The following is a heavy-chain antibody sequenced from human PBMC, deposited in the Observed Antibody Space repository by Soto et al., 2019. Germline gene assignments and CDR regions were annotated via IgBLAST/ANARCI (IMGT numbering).Heavy chain of an antibody. CDR2: IIPVFGTT. V-gene: IGHV1-69*01. J-gene: IGHJ6*02. D-gene: IGHD2-2*01. CDR1: GGTFSNYT. CDR3: ARSSPYIVVRKPTGNQDYYGMEV. Sequence: QVQLVQSGAEVKKPGSSVKVFCKASGGTFSNYTISWVRQAPGQGLEWMGGIIPVFGTTDYEQKFQGRVTITADGSTSTAYMKLSSLSSADTAVYYCARSSPYIVVRKPTGNQDYYGMEVWGQGTTVTVSS.